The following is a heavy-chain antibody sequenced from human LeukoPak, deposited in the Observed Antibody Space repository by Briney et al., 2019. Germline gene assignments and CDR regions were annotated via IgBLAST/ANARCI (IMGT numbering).Heavy chain of an antibody. CDR1: GGSISSYY. J-gene: IGHJ3*02. CDR3: ARSWTRDAFDI. Sequence: SETLSLTCTVSGGSISSYYWSWIRQPPGKGLEWIGYIYYSGSTNYNPSLKSRVTISVDTSKNQFSLKLSSVTAADTAVYYCARSWTRDAFDIWGQGTMVTSSS. D-gene: IGHD1-1*01. V-gene: IGHV4-59*01. CDR2: IYYSGST.